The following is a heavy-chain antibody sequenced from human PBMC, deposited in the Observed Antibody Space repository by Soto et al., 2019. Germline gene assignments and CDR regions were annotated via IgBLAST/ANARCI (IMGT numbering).Heavy chain of an antibody. V-gene: IGHV3-23*01. D-gene: IGHD3-16*01. Sequence: PGGSLRLSCAASGFTFSSYAMSWVRQAPGKGLEWVSAISGSGGSTYYADSVKGRFTISRDNSKNTPYLQMNSLRAEDTAVYYCAKDKSLTIMITFGGVIGIDYWGQGTLVTVSS. CDR2: ISGSGGST. J-gene: IGHJ4*02. CDR1: GFTFSSYA. CDR3: AKDKSLTIMITFGGVIGIDY.